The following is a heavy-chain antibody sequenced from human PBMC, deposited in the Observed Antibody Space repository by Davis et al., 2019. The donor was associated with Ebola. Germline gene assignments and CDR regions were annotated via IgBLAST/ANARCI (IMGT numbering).Heavy chain of an antibody. CDR3: VRGPYDY. CDR2: ISTGNGNT. V-gene: IGHV1-3*04. J-gene: IGHJ4*02. Sequence: ASVKVSCKASGYTFTTYAIHWVRQAPGQRLEWMGWISTGNGNTKYSQKFQGRVTMTRDTAANTAYMDLSSLKSEDTTVYYCVRGPYDYWGQGTLVTVSS. CDR1: GYTFTTYA.